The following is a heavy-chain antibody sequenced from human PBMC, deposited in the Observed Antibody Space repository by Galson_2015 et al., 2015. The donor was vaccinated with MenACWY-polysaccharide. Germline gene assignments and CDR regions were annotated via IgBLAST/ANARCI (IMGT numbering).Heavy chain of an antibody. CDR2: TNAGNGDT. CDR1: GYTFSSYA. V-gene: IGHV1-3*01. Sequence: SVKVSCKASGYTFSSYAIHWVRQAPGQRLEWMGWTNAGNGDTKYSQKFQGRVTITRDTSASTAYMELSSLRSEDTAVYFCARGEGVYCRSTSCYEGGDYWGQGTLVTVSS. J-gene: IGHJ4*02. D-gene: IGHD2-2*01. CDR3: ARGEGVYCRSTSCYEGGDY.